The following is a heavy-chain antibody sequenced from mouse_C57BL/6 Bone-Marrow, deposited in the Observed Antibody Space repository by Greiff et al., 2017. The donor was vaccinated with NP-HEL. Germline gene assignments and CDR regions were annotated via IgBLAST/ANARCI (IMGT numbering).Heavy chain of an antibody. J-gene: IGHJ2*01. Sequence: QVQLQQPGAELVKPGASVKMSCKASGYTFTSYWITWVKQRPGQGLEWIGDIYPGSGSTNYNEKFTSKATLTVDTSSSTAYMQLSSLTSEDSAVYYCARAGVYGYGVDYWGQGTTLTVSS. CDR3: ARAGVYGYGVDY. CDR1: GYTFTSYW. D-gene: IGHD2-2*01. CDR2: IYPGSGST. V-gene: IGHV1-55*01.